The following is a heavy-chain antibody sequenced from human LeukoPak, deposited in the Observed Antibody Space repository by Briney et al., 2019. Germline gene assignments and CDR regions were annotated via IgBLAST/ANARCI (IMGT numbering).Heavy chain of an antibody. V-gene: IGHV3-23*01. CDR3: TRDLNSGGSC. CDR1: GFTFSSHV. D-gene: IGHD2-15*01. CDR2: ISNSGDST. J-gene: IGHJ4*02. Sequence: GGSLRLSCAASGFTFSSHVMSWVRQAPGKGLEWVSAISNSGDSTFYADSVKGRFTISRDNSKNTLYLQMNSLRAEDTAVYYCTRDLNSGGSCWGQGTLVTVSS.